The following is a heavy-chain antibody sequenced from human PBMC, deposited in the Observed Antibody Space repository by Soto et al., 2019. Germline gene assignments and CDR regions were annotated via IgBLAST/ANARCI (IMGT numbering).Heavy chain of an antibody. CDR2: ISSSGSTI. J-gene: IGHJ6*02. V-gene: IGHV3-48*03. CDR3: ARGDTGTTPYYYYYYGMDV. CDR1: GFTFSSYE. Sequence: GGSLILSYAASGFTFSSYEMNWVRQAPGKGLEWVSYISSSGSTIYYADSVKGRFTISRDNAKNSLYLQMNSLRAEDTAVYYCARGDTGTTPYYYYYYGMDVWGQGTTVNVSS. D-gene: IGHD1-7*01.